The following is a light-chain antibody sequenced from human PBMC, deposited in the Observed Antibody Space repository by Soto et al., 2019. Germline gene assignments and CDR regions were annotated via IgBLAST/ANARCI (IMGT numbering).Light chain of an antibody. J-gene: IGLJ1*01. CDR1: ISNIGAGYD. CDR2: NDN. CDR3: QSYDSSLSGYV. V-gene: IGLV1-40*01. Sequence: QSVLTQPPSVSAAPGQKVIISCSGSISNIGAGYDVHWYQQLPGTAPKLLLYNDNNRPSGVPDRISGSKSGTSASLAITGLQAEDEADYYCQSYDSSLSGYVFGTGTKVTVL.